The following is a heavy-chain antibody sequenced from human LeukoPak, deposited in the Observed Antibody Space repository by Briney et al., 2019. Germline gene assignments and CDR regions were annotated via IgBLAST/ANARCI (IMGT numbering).Heavy chain of an antibody. CDR3: AELGITMIGGV. V-gene: IGHV3-48*04. CDR2: ISSSGSTI. Sequence: PGGSLRLSCAASGFNFSSYSMNWVRQAPGKGLEWVSDISSSGSTIYYADSVKGRFTISRDNAKNSLYLQMNSLRAEDTAVYYCAELGITMIGGVWGKGTTVTISS. CDR1: GFNFSSYS. J-gene: IGHJ6*04. D-gene: IGHD3-10*02.